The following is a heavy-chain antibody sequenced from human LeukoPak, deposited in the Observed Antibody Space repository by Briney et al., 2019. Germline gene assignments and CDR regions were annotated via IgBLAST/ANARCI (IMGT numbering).Heavy chain of an antibody. D-gene: IGHD2-21*01. Sequence: SETLSLTCTVSGGSISSYYWSWIRQPPGKGLEWIGYIYYSGSTNYNPSLKSRVTISVDTSKNQFSLKLSSVTAADTAVYYCARAGGDQFDYWGQGTLVTVSS. V-gene: IGHV4-59*01. CDR1: GGSISSYY. CDR3: ARAGGDQFDY. J-gene: IGHJ4*02. CDR2: IYYSGST.